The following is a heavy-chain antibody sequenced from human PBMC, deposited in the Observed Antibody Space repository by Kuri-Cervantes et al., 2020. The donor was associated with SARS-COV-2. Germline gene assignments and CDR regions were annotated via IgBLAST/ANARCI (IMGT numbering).Heavy chain of an antibody. D-gene: IGHD6-13*01. Sequence: SETLSLTCDVYGGSFSGYYWTWIRQPPGKGLEWIGEINHSGSTDYNPSLKSRVTISVDTSNNQFSLSLSSVTAADTAVYYCATGYSSRGGFDPWGQGTLVTVSS. J-gene: IGHJ5*02. CDR3: ATGYSSRGGFDP. CDR2: INHSGST. CDR1: GGSFSGYY. V-gene: IGHV4-34*01.